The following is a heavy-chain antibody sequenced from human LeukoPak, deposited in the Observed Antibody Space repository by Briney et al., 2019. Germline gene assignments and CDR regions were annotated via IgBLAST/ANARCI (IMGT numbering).Heavy chain of an antibody. CDR1: GFTFSSYA. D-gene: IGHD6-13*01. V-gene: IGHV4-39*01. J-gene: IGHJ4*02. CDR2: IYYSGST. Sequence: PGGSLRLSCAASGFTFSSYAMSWIRQPPGKGLEWIGSIYYSGSTYYNPSLKSRVTISVDTSKNQFSLKLSSVTAADTAVYYCAWGIAAAGPFDYWGQGTLVTVSS. CDR3: AWGIAAAGPFDY.